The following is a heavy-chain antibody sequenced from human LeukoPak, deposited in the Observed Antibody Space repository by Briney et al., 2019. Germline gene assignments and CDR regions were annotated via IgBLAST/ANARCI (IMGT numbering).Heavy chain of an antibody. Sequence: GGSLRLSCAASGFTFNSYAMSWVRQAPGKGLEWVSGISGSGGSTYYADSVKGRFTISRDNSKNTLYLQMNSLRAEDTAVSYCAKDRVLAWYTYGHHDASDIWGQGTMVTVSS. CDR1: GFTFNSYA. CDR3: AKDRVLAWYTYGHHDASDI. CDR2: ISGSGGST. J-gene: IGHJ3*02. D-gene: IGHD5-18*01. V-gene: IGHV3-23*01.